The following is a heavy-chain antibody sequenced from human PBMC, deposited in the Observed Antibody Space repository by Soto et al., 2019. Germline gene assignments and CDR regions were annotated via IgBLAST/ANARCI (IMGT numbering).Heavy chain of an antibody. CDR1: GGSISSGGYY. Sequence: LSLTFTVSGGSISSGGYYWSWIRQHPGKGLEWIGYIYYSGSTYYNPSLKSRVTISVDTSKNQFSLKLSSVTAADTAVYYCARDPQKFGSDAFDIWGQGTMVTVSS. D-gene: IGHD3-3*01. CDR2: IYYSGST. V-gene: IGHV4-31*03. J-gene: IGHJ3*02. CDR3: ARDPQKFGSDAFDI.